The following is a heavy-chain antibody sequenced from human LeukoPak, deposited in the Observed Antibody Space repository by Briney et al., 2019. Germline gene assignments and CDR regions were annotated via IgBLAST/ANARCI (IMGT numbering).Heavy chain of an antibody. CDR1: GYTFTTHG. CDR2: ISAHNGNT. J-gene: IGHJ2*01. V-gene: IGHV1-18*01. CDR3: ARDGYFDL. Sequence: ASAKVSCKASGYTFTTHGIAWVRQAPGRGLEWMGWISAHNGNTNYAQSLQGGVTMTTDTSTNTAYMELRSLRSDDTAVYYCARDGYFDLWGRGTLVTVSS.